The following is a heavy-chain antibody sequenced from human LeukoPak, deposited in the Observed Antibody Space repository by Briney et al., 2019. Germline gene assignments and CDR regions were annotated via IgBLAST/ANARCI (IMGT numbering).Heavy chain of an antibody. CDR2: INPNSGGT. CDR1: GYTFTGYY. J-gene: IGHJ4*02. D-gene: IGHD6-6*01. Sequence: VASVKVSCKASGYTFTGYYMHWVRQAPGQGLEWMGWINPNSGGTNYAQKFQGRVTMTRDTSISTAYMELSRLRSDDTAVYYCARDFGYSSSPLDYWDQGTLVTVSS. CDR3: ARDFGYSSSPLDY. V-gene: IGHV1-2*02.